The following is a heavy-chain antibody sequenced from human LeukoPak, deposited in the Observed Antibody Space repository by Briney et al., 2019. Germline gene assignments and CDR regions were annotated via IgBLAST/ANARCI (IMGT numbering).Heavy chain of an antibody. CDR2: IGHTGSI. V-gene: IGHV4-34*01. CDR3: ARGGYGPGSHYRY. CDR1: AGSFTGYY. Sequence: SETLSLTCAVNAGSFTGYYWSWIRQPPGKGLKWIGEIGHTGSISYNPSLRSRVTISVDTFKNQFSLNLRSVTAADRAIYYCARGGYGPGSHYRYWGQGTLVTVSS. J-gene: IGHJ4*02. D-gene: IGHD3-10*01.